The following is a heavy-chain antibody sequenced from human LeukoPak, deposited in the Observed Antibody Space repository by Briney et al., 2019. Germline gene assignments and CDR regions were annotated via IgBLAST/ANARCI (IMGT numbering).Heavy chain of an antibody. J-gene: IGHJ6*03. D-gene: IGHD6-13*01. Sequence: ASVKVSCKASGYTFTTYDINWVRQATGQGLEWMGWMNPNSGNTGYAQKFQGRVTITRNTSISTAYMELSSLRSEDTAVYYCARDLYSSSWYLPPYYMDVWGKGTMVTVSS. V-gene: IGHV1-8*03. CDR2: MNPNSGNT. CDR3: ARDLYSSSWYLPPYYMDV. CDR1: GYTFTTYD.